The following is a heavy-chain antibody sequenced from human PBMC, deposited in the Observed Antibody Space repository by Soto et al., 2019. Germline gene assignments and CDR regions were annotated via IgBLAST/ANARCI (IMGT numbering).Heavy chain of an antibody. CDR3: ARGYKGNFDY. V-gene: IGHV4-30-2*01. CDR1: GGSISSGGYS. D-gene: IGHD5-18*01. CDR2: IYHSGST. J-gene: IGHJ4*02. Sequence: SETLSLTCAVSGGSISSGGYSWSWIRQPPGKGLEWIGYIYHSGSTYYNPPLKSRVTISVDRSKNQFSLKLSSVTAADTAVYYCARGYKGNFDYWGQGTLVTVSS.